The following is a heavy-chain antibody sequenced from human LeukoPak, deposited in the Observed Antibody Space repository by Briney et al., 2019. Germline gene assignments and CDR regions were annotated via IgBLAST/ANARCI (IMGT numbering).Heavy chain of an antibody. CDR3: ARDGENHYYDY. J-gene: IGHJ4*02. V-gene: IGHV3-33*01. Sequence: GGSLRLSCAASGFTFSSYGMHWVRQAPGKGLEWVAYDGSNKYYADSVKGRFTISRDNSKNTVYLEMNSLRAEDTAVYYCARDGENHYYDYWGQGTLVTVST. D-gene: IGHD7-27*01. CDR2: YDGSNK. CDR1: GFTFSSYG.